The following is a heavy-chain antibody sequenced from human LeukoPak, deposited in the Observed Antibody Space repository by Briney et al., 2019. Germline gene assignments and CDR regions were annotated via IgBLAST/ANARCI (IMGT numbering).Heavy chain of an antibody. CDR1: GDSISSGPYS. D-gene: IGHD6-13*01. CDR3: TRRGYRKTAADPCCFDS. J-gene: IGHJ4*02. V-gene: IGHV4-39*01. Sequence: SETLSLTCTVSGDSISSGPYSWGWIRQPPGKGLEWVGNIYYSGSTYYNPSLKSRVTISVDASRNQFSLRLSSVTAADTAVYYCTRRGYRKTAADPCCFDSWGQGALVTVSS. CDR2: IYYSGST.